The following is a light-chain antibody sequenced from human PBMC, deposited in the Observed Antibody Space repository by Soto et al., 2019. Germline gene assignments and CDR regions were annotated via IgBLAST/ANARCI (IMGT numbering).Light chain of an antibody. CDR2: EVS. J-gene: IGLJ1*01. V-gene: IGLV2-14*01. CDR3: ISYTSTSTYV. Sequence: QSVLTQPASVSGSPGQSITISCTGTNSDIGGYDFVSWYQQLPGKAPKLMIFEVSNRPSGVSDRFSGSKSDNTASLTITGLQPEDEADYYCISYTSTSTYVFGTGTKVTVL. CDR1: NSDIGGYDF.